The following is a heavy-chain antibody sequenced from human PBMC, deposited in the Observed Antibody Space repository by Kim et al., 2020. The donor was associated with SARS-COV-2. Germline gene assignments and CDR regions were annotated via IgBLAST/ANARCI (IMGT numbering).Heavy chain of an antibody. Sequence: GGSLRLSCAASGFTFSTYAFSWVRLAPGKGLEWVSAISGRTTNTYYADSVRGRFTISRDNSRNTLYLQMSSLRAEDTALYYCARADRGSHYFGLDVWGQG. CDR1: GFTFSTYA. J-gene: IGHJ6*02. CDR2: ISGRTTNT. CDR3: ARADRGSHYFGLDV. D-gene: IGHD1-26*01. V-gene: IGHV3-23*01.